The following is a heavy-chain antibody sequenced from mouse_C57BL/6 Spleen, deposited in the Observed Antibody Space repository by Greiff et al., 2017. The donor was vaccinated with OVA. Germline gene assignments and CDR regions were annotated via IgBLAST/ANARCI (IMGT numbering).Heavy chain of an antibody. D-gene: IGHD1-1*01. J-gene: IGHJ2*01. V-gene: IGHV1-82*01. Sequence: VKLQESGPELVKPGASVKISCKASGYAFSSSWMNWVKQRPGKGLEWIGRIYPGDGDTNYNGKFKGKATLTADKSSSTAYMQLSSLTSEDSAVYFCARSLITTVVAGFDYWGQGTTLTVSS. CDR3: ARSLITTVVAGFDY. CDR1: GYAFSSSW. CDR2: IYPGDGDT.